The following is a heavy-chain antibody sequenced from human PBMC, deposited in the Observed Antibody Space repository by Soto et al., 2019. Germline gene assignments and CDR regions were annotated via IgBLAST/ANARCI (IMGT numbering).Heavy chain of an antibody. CDR1: GYTFTSYD. CDR2: MNPSTGNT. CDR3: ARGRIIGAGGFDP. D-gene: IGHD6-19*01. J-gene: IGHJ5*02. V-gene: IGHV1-8*01. Sequence: QVQLVQSGAEVKKPGASVKVSCKASGYTFTSYDIIWVRQATGQGLEWMGWMNPSTGNTDSAEKFQGRLTMTRNTSISTVYMELSSLSLEDTAVYYCARGRIIGAGGFDPWGQGTLVTVSS.